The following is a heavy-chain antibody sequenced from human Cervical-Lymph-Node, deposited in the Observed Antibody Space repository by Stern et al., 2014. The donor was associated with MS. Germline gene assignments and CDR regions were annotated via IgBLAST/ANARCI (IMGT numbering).Heavy chain of an antibody. CDR2: TIPLFGAA. CDR3: ARGAYCGGDCYWGWFES. D-gene: IGHD2-21*02. V-gene: IGHV1-69*01. Sequence: QVQLVESGAEVKKPGSSVKVSCEASGGTFSDNAFSWGRQAPGQGLEWMGGTIPLFGAADYAQNFQGRVTITADESTVTVYMELSSLRSEDTAVYYCARGAYCGGDCYWGWFESWGQGTLVTVPS. CDR1: GGTFSDNA. J-gene: IGHJ4*02.